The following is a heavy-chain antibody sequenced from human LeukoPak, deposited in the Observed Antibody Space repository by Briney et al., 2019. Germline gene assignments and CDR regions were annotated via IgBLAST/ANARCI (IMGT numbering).Heavy chain of an antibody. CDR1: GGSFSGYY. Sequence: SETLSLTCAVYGGSFSGYYWSWIRQPPGKRLEWIGEINHSGSTNYNPSLKSRVTISVDTSKSQFSLKLSSVTAADTAVYYCASPSLGDGYNSWGQGTLVTVSS. V-gene: IGHV4-34*01. D-gene: IGHD5-24*01. J-gene: IGHJ5*02. CDR3: ASPSLGDGYNS. CDR2: INHSGST.